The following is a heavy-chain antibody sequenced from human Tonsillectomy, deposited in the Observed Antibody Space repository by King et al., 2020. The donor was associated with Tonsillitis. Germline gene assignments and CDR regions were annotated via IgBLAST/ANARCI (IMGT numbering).Heavy chain of an antibody. Sequence: HVQLVESGGGVVQPGRSLRLSCAASGFTFSNYVMHWVRQAPGKGLEWVAVISYDGTNKYYADSLKGRFTISRDNSKNPLYLQMNSLRAEDTAVYYCAEGSLGFGARLDYFDYWGQGTLVTVS. CDR1: GFTFSNYV. V-gene: IGHV3-30*18. CDR2: ISYDGTNK. J-gene: IGHJ4*02. D-gene: IGHD3-10*01. CDR3: AEGSLGFGARLDYFDY.